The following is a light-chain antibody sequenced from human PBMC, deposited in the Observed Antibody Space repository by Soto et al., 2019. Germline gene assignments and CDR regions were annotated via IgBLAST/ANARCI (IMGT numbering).Light chain of an antibody. J-gene: IGKJ4*01. CDR2: GAS. CDR3: LQHNTYPLS. V-gene: IGKV1-17*03. Sequence: IQMTQSPSAMSASVGDRVTITCRASQAISHYLAWFHQRPGKVPKRLIYGASTLESGVPSRFSGSGSGTEFTLTISSLQPEDFGTYYCLQHNTYPLSFGGGTKVDIK. CDR1: QAISHY.